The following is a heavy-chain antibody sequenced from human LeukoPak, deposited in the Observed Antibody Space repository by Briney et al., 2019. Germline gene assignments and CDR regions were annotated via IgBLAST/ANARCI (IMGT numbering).Heavy chain of an antibody. CDR1: GGSISGGSYY. Sequence: SETLSLTCTVSGGSISGGSYYWNWIRQPAGKGLEWIGRIYTSGSTNYNPSLKSRVTISVDTSKNQFSLKLSSVTAADTAVYYCATDNYYYYGMDVWGQGTTVTVSS. CDR3: ATDNYYYYGMDV. J-gene: IGHJ6*02. CDR2: IYTSGST. V-gene: IGHV4-61*02.